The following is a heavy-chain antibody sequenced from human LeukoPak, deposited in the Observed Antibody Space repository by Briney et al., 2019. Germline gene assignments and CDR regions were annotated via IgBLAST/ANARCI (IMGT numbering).Heavy chain of an antibody. J-gene: IGHJ4*02. V-gene: IGHV4-38-2*02. Sequence: SETLSLTCTVSGYSISSGYYWGWIRQPPGKGREWIGSIYHSGRTYYNPSLKSRVTISVDTSKNQFSLKLSSVTAADTAVYYCARSGSGYLRYYFDYWGQGTLVTVSS. CDR3: ARSGSGYLRYYFDY. D-gene: IGHD5-12*01. CDR2: IYHSGRT. CDR1: GYSISSGYY.